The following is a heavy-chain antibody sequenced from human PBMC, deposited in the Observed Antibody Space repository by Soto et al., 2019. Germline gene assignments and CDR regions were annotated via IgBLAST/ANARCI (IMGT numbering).Heavy chain of an antibody. J-gene: IGHJ4*02. Sequence: QVQLVESGGGVVQPGRSLRLSCAASGFTFSSYAMQWVRQAPGKGLEWMAVISYDGNNKYYADSVKGRFTISRDNSKNTLSLQMNSLRPEDTAVYYCARPGGSGWYDVYYWGQGTLVAVSS. D-gene: IGHD6-19*01. CDR1: GFTFSSYA. V-gene: IGHV3-30-3*01. CDR2: ISYDGNNK. CDR3: ARPGGSGWYDVYY.